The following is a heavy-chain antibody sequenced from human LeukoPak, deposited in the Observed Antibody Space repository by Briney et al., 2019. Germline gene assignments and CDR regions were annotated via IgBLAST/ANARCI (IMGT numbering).Heavy chain of an antibody. D-gene: IGHD6-19*01. CDR2: IDSDGSST. V-gene: IGHV3-74*01. J-gene: IGHJ5*02. CDR1: GFTFSSYW. Sequence: WGSLRLSCAASGFTFSSYWMHWVRQAPGKGLVWLSRIDSDGSSTNYADSVKGRFTISRDNAKNTLYLQMNSLRAEDTAVYFCARDSQLTSDWSLNWFDPWGQGTLVTVSS. CDR3: ARDSQLTSDWSLNWFDP.